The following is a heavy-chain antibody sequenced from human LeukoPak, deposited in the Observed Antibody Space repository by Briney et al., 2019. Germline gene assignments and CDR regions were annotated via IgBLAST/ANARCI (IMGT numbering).Heavy chain of an antibody. D-gene: IGHD1-26*01. CDR1: GGSISSSSYH. CDR2: ILYSRNT. J-gene: IGHJ4*02. Sequence: SETLSLTCTVSGGSISSSSYHWGWLRQPPGKGLEWVGSILYSRNTWYNPSLNSRVTISVDTYKNQFSLKLGAVTDADTAVYYCARVTPLVREGFDYWGQGTLVTVSA. CDR3: ARVTPLVREGFDY. V-gene: IGHV4-39*01.